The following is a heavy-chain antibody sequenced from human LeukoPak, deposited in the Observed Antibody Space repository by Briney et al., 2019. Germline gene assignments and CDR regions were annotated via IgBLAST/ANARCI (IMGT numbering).Heavy chain of an antibody. V-gene: IGHV3-30*02. D-gene: IGHD6-19*01. CDR2: IWFDGNNK. CDR3: AKDLQYSSYYYYGMDV. Sequence: PGGSLRLSCAASGFTFSSYGMHWVRQAPGKGLEWVAVIWFDGNNKYYADSAKGRFTISRDNSKNSLYLQMNSLRAEDTAVYYCAKDLQYSSYYYYGMDVWGQGTTVTVSS. CDR1: GFTFSSYG. J-gene: IGHJ6*02.